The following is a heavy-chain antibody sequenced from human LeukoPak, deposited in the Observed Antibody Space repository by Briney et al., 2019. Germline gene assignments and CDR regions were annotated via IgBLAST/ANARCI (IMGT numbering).Heavy chain of an antibody. CDR2: IYYSGST. CDR3: ARDTNDYGDPEYFQH. J-gene: IGHJ1*01. Sequence: SQTLSLTCTVSGGSISSGDYYWSWIRQPPGKGLEWIGYIYYSGSTYYNPSLKSRVTISVVTSKNQFSLKLSSVTAADTAVYYSARDTNDYGDPEYFQHWGQGTLVTVSS. D-gene: IGHD4-17*01. CDR1: GGSISSGDYY. V-gene: IGHV4-30-4*01.